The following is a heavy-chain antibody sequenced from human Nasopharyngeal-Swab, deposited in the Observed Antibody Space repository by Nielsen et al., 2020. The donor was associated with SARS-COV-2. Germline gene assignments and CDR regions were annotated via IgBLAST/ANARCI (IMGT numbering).Heavy chain of an antibody. CDR3: ARDQWFSYYDRYAVGYYYYGMDV. V-gene: IGHV3-64*01. Sequence: GESLKISCAASGFTFSSYAMHWVRQAPGKGLEYVSAISSNGGSTYYANSVKGRFTISRDNSKNTLYLQMGSLRAEDMAVYYCARDQWFSYYDRYAVGYYYYGMDVWGQGTTVTVSS. CDR2: ISSNGGST. CDR1: GFTFSSYA. D-gene: IGHD3-22*01. J-gene: IGHJ6*02.